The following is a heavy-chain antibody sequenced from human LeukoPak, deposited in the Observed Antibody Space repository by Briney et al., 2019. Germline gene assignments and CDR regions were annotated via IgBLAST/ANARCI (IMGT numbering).Heavy chain of an antibody. CDR3: ARRGADFSPFDP. D-gene: IGHD3-3*01. V-gene: IGHV1-69*01. J-gene: IGHJ5*02. CDR2: IIPIFGTA. Sequence: SVKVSCKASGGTFSSYAISWVRQAPGQGLEWMGGIIPIFGTANYAQKFQGRVTITADESTSTAYMELSSLRSDDTAVYYCARRGADFSPFDPWGQGTLVTVSS. CDR1: GGTFSSYA.